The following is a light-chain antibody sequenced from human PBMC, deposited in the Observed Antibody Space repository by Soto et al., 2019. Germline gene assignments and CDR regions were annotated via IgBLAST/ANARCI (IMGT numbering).Light chain of an antibody. CDR2: DAS. V-gene: IGKV1-5*01. CDR3: QQYNSFRIT. CDR1: QSISSW. Sequence: DIQMTQSPSTLSASVGDRVTITCRASQSISSWLAWYQQKPGKAPKLLIYDASSLESGVPSRFSGSGSGTEFHLTHSSLPPDDFANYYCQQYNSFRITFGPGTKVDIK. J-gene: IGKJ3*01.